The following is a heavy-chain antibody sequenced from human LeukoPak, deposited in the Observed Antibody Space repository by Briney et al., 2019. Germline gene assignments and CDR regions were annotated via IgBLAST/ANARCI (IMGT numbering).Heavy chain of an antibody. CDR1: GFTLSSHG. D-gene: IGHD3-3*01. Sequence: GGSLTLSCAASGFTLSSHGMHWVRQAPGKGLEWVAVIWNDGSRKYYADSVKGRFTVSRDNSESTLYLQMNSLRVEDTAVYYCAKDLSRVVSEFDYWGQGTLVTVSS. V-gene: IGHV3-33*06. J-gene: IGHJ4*02. CDR3: AKDLSRVVSEFDY. CDR2: IWNDGSRK.